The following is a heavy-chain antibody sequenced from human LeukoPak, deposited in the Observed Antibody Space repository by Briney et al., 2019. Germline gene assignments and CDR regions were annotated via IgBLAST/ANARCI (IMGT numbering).Heavy chain of an antibody. Sequence: ASVKVSCKASGYTFTGYYMHWVRQAPGQGLEWMGWISAYNGNTNYAQKLQGRVTMTTDTSTSTAYMELRSLRSDDTAVYYCARDRDSSGWYSGFDYWGQGTLVTVSS. CDR3: ARDRDSSGWYSGFDY. CDR2: ISAYNGNT. CDR1: GYTFTGYY. D-gene: IGHD6-19*01. J-gene: IGHJ4*02. V-gene: IGHV1-18*04.